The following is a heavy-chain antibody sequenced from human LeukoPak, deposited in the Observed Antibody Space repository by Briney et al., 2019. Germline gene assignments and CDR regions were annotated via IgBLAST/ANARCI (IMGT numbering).Heavy chain of an antibody. J-gene: IGHJ4*02. V-gene: IGHV3-11*01. CDR2: ISSSGSTI. Sequence: GGSLRLSCAASGFTFSDYYMSWIRQAPGKGLEWVSYISSSGSTIYYADSVKGRFTISRDNAKNSLYLQTNSLRAEGTAVYYCARDSSGYTYYFDYWGQGTLVTVSS. CDR3: ARDSSGYTYYFDY. D-gene: IGHD3-22*01. CDR1: GFTFSDYY.